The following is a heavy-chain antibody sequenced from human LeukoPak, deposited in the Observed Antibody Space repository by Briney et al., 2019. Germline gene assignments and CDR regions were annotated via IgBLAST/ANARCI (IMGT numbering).Heavy chain of an antibody. CDR1: GFTFSSYG. J-gene: IGHJ5*02. CDR2: IRYDGSNK. Sequence: PGGSLRLSCAASGFTFSSYGMHWVRQAPGKGLEWVVFIRYDGSNKYYADSVKGRFTISRDNSKNTLYLQMNSLRAEDTAVYYCAKDLLTYYYDSSGSTWGQGTLVTVSS. CDR3: AKDLLTYYYDSSGST. D-gene: IGHD3-22*01. V-gene: IGHV3-30*02.